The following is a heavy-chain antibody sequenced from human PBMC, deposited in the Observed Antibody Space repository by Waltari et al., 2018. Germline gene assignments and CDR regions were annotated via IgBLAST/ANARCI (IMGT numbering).Heavy chain of an antibody. J-gene: IGHJ4*02. CDR2: MNPNSGNT. D-gene: IGHD6-19*01. V-gene: IGHV1-8*01. Sequence: QVQLEQSGAEVKKPGASVKVSCHASGYTFTSYDINWVRQATGQGLEWMGWMNPNSGNTASAQKFQGRVTMTRNTSISTAYMELSSLRSEDTAVYYCARSYDSGCHAGAYWGQGTRVTVSS. CDR1: GYTFTSYD. CDR3: ARSYDSGCHAGAY.